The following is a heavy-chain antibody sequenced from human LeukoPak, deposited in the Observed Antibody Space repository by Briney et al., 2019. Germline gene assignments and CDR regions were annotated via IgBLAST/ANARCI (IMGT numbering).Heavy chain of an antibody. CDR3: ARAGYSCGYVGWFDP. Sequence: PGGSLRLSCAASGFTVSSNYMSWVRQAPGKGLEWVSVIYSGGSTYYADSVKGRFTISRDNAKNSLYLQMNSLRPEDTAVYYCARAGYSCGYVGWFDPWGQGTLVTVSS. CDR2: IYSGGST. CDR1: GFTVSSNY. J-gene: IGHJ5*02. D-gene: IGHD5-18*01. V-gene: IGHV3-66*01.